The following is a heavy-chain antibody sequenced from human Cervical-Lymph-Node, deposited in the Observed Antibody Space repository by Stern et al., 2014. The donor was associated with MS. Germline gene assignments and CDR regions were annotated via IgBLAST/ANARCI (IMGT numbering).Heavy chain of an antibody. J-gene: IGHJ3*02. CDR2: VYSSGST. D-gene: IGHD6-19*01. CDR1: GDSISRGAYY. V-gene: IGHV4-61*02. Sequence: QLQLQESGPGLLKPSQTLSLTCTVSGDSISRGAYYWSWIRQPAGKGLEWIGRVYSSGSTNYKPSLKSRVTISVDTSKNQFPLKRSLGTAADTAVYYCARQSQWLARGAFDIWGQGTMVTVSS. CDR3: ARQSQWLARGAFDI.